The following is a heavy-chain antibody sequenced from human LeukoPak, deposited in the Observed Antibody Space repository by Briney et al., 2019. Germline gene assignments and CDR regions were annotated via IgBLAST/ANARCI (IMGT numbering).Heavy chain of an antibody. CDR3: AKGKDGAVAGYYFDY. Sequence: SGGSLRLSCAASGFTFSSYAMHWVRQASGKGLEWVAVISYDGSNKYYADSVKGRFTISRDNSKNTLYLQMNSLRAEDTAVYYCAKGKDGAVAGYYFDYWGQGTLVTVSS. J-gene: IGHJ4*02. V-gene: IGHV3-30-3*01. CDR1: GFTFSSYA. CDR2: ISYDGSNK. D-gene: IGHD6-19*01.